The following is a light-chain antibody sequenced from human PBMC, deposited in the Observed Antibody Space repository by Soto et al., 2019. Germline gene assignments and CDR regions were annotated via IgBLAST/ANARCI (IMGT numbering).Light chain of an antibody. CDR3: QQYNNWPPWT. V-gene: IGKV3-15*01. Sequence: EIVMTQSPATLSVSPGERATLSCRASQSVSSNLAWYQQKPSQAPRLLIYGASTRATGIPARFIGSGSGTEFTLTISSLQSEDFAVYYCQQYNNWPPWTFGQGTKVEIK. CDR1: QSVSSN. J-gene: IGKJ1*01. CDR2: GAS.